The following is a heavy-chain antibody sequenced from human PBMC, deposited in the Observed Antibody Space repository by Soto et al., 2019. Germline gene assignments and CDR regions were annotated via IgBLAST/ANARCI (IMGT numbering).Heavy chain of an antibody. CDR2: IYYSGST. CDR1: GGSISSGGYY. V-gene: IGHV4-31*03. CDR3: ARGAEGSGSYGPYFDY. D-gene: IGHD1-26*01. J-gene: IGHJ4*02. Sequence: QVQLQESGPGLVKPSQTLSLTCTVSGGSISSGGYYWSWIRQHPGKGLEWIGYIYYSGSTYYNPSLKRRVTISVDTSKNQFALRLSSVPAADTAVYYCARGAEGSGSYGPYFDYWGQGTLVTVSS.